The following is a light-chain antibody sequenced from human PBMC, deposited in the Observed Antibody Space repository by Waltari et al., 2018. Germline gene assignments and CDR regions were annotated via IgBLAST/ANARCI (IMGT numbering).Light chain of an antibody. CDR3: QQYYSTPQA. CDR1: QSVLYSPNNKNY. Sequence: DIVMTQSPDSLALSIGERSPCTCEPRQSVLYSPNNKNYLAWYQQKPGQPPRLLIYWASTRESGVPDRFSGSGSGTDFTLTISSLQAEDVALYYCQQYYSTPQAFGQGTKVEI. J-gene: IGKJ1*01. V-gene: IGKV4-1*01. CDR2: WAS.